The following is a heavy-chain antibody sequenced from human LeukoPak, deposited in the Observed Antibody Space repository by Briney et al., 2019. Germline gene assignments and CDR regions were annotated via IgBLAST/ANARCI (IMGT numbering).Heavy chain of an antibody. CDR1: GGSISSYY. CDR3: ARYGSGSYYYYYGMDV. CDR2: IYYSGST. V-gene: IGHV4-59*01. J-gene: IGHJ6*04. D-gene: IGHD3-10*01. Sequence: SETLSLTCTVSGGSISSYYWSWIRQPPGKGLEWIGYIYYSGSTNYNPSLKSRVTISVDTSKNQFSLKLSSVTAADTAVYYCARYGSGSYYYYYGMDVWAKGPRSPSPQ.